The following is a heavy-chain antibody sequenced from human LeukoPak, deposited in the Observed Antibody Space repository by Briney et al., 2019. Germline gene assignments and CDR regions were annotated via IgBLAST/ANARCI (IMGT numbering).Heavy chain of an antibody. V-gene: IGHV1-18*01. Sequence: ASVKVSCKASGYTFTSYGISWVRQAPGQGLEWMGWISAYNGNTNYAQKLQGRVTMPTDTSTSTAYMEMRSLRSDDTAVYYCARLRDSSGYGWFDPWGQGTLVTVSS. CDR1: GYTFTSYG. J-gene: IGHJ5*02. CDR2: ISAYNGNT. CDR3: ARLRDSSGYGWFDP. D-gene: IGHD3-22*01.